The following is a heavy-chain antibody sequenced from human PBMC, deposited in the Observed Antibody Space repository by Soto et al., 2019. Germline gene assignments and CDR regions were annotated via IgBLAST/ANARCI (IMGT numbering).Heavy chain of an antibody. CDR1: GGTFSKYK. D-gene: IGHD2-15*01. V-gene: IGHV1-69*12. CDR3: ARDCSGGGCFSDHRFYDGMDV. J-gene: IGHJ6*02. CDR2: IIPVFGTA. Sequence: QVQLVQSGAEVKKPGSSVRVSCKASGGTFSKYKITWVRQAPGQGLEWMGGIIPVFGTANYAQKFQGRVTITADESTSTAYRAVSSLRSDDTAVYYCARDCSGGGCFSDHRFYDGMDVWGQGTTVTVSS.